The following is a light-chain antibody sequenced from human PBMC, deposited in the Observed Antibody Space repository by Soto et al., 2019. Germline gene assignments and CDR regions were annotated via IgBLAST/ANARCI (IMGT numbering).Light chain of an antibody. CDR2: EVS. CDR3: SSHTSNSFLNV. CDR1: SSDVGGYNY. Sequence: QSALTQPASVSGSPGQSITISCTGTSSDVGGYNYGSWYQQHPGKAPKLMIYEVSNRPSGVSNRFSGSKSGHTASLTISGLQAEVDADYFCSSHTSNSFLNVFGTGTNVTVL. V-gene: IGLV2-14*01. J-gene: IGLJ1*01.